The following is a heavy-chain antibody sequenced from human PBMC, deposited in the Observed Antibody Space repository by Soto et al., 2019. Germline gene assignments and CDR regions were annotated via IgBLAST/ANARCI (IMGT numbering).Heavy chain of an antibody. V-gene: IGHV4-31*03. CDR2: IYYSGST. J-gene: IGHJ4*02. D-gene: IGHD5-18*01. CDR3: ARDILYSYGRRVVVSYFDY. Sequence: PSETLSLTCTVSGGSISSGGYYWSWIRQHPGKGLEWIGYIYYSGSTYYNPSLKSRVTISVDTSKNQFSLKPSSVTAADTAVYYCARDILYSYGRRVVVSYFDYWGQGTLVTVSS. CDR1: GGSISSGGYY.